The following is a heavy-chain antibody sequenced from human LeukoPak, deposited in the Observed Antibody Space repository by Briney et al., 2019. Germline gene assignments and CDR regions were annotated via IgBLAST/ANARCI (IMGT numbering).Heavy chain of an antibody. CDR3: ARGAFYCSGGSCYLYYYYYYGMDV. D-gene: IGHD2-15*01. V-gene: IGHV4-4*02. CDR1: GGSISSSNW. J-gene: IGHJ6*02. CDR2: IYHSGST. Sequence: SETLSLTCAVSGGSISSSNWWSWVRQPPGKGLEWIGEIYHSGSTNYNPSLKSRVTLSVDTSKNQFSLKLSSVTAADTAVYYCARGAFYCSGGSCYLYYYYYYGMDVWGQGTTVTVSS.